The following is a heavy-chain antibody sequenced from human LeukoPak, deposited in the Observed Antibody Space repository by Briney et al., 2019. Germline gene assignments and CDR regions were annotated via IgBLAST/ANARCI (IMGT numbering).Heavy chain of an antibody. CDR2: IYSGTI. V-gene: IGHV3-53*01. CDR1: GFTVSSNS. J-gene: IGHJ4*02. D-gene: IGHD6-13*01. Sequence: GGSLRLSCTVSGFTVSSNSMSWVRQAPGKGLEWVSFIYSGTIHYSDSVKGRFTISRDNSKNTLYLQMNSLRAEDTAVYYCATAGYSSSWYDYWGQGTLVTVSS. CDR3: ATAGYSSSWYDY.